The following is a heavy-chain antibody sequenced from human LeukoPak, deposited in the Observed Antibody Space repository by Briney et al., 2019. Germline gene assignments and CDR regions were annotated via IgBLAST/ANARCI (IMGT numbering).Heavy chain of an antibody. Sequence: PGRSLRLSCAASGFTFSTYGMNWVRQAPGKGLEWVAVISYDGRQKYYADSVKGRFTISRDNSKNTLYLQMNSLRAEDTAVYYCAREALPYYYGSGSSSFDYWGQGTLVTVSS. D-gene: IGHD3-10*01. V-gene: IGHV3-30*14. CDR3: AREALPYYYGSGSSSFDY. CDR1: GFTFSTYG. CDR2: ISYDGRQK. J-gene: IGHJ4*02.